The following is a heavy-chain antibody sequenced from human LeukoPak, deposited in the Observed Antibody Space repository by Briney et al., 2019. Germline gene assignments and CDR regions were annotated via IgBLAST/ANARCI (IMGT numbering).Heavy chain of an antibody. V-gene: IGHV4-59*11. CDR1: GGSISSHF. CDR2: IHYSGST. D-gene: IGHD1-26*01. J-gene: IGHJ4*02. Sequence: SETLSLTCTVSGGSISSHFWSWIRQPPGKGLEWIGYIHYSGSTNYNPSLKSRVTMSVDTSRNQFSLRLSSVTAADTAVYYCARDGYSGSSLFDYWGQGTLVTVSS. CDR3: ARDGYSGSSLFDY.